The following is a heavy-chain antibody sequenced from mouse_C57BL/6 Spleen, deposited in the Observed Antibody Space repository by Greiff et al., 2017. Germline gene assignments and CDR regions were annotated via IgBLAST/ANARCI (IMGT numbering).Heavy chain of an antibody. V-gene: IGHV1-64*01. Sequence: QVQLQQPGAELVKPGASVKLSCKASGYTFTSYWMHWVKQRPGQGLEWIGMIHPNSGSTNYNEKFKSKATLTVDKSSSTAYMQLSSLTSEDSAVYCCARVGALDYFDYWGQGTTLTVSS. CDR1: GYTFTSYW. D-gene: IGHD2-10*02. J-gene: IGHJ2*01. CDR2: IHPNSGST. CDR3: ARVGALDYFDY.